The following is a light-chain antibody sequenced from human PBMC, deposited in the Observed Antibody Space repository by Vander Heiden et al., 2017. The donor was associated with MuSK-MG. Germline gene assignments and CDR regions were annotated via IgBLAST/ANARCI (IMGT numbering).Light chain of an antibody. J-gene: IGLJ2*01. V-gene: IGLV1-40*01. CDR1: SSNIGAGYD. CDR2: GNS. CDR3: QSYDSSLSGYVV. Sequence: QSLLTQPPSVSAAPWQRVTISCTGSSSNIGAGYDVHWYQQLPGTAPKLLIYGNSNRPSGVPDRFSGSKSGTSASLAITGLQAEDEADYYCQSYDSSLSGYVVFGGGTKLTVL.